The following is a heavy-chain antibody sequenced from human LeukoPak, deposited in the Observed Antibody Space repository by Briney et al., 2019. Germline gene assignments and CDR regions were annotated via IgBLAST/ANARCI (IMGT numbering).Heavy chain of an antibody. V-gene: IGHV1-18*01. D-gene: IGHD3-10*01. J-gene: IGHJ4*02. CDR1: GYTFTSYG. CDR3: ARDLERITMVRGVGDY. Sequence: GASVKVSCKASGYTFTSYGISWVRQAPEQGLEWMGWISAYNGNTNYAQKLQGRVTMTTDTSTSTAYMELRSLRSDDTAVYYCARDLERITMVRGVGDYWGQGTLVTVSS. CDR2: ISAYNGNT.